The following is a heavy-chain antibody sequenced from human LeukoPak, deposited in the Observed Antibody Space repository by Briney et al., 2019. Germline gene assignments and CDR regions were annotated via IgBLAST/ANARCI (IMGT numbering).Heavy chain of an antibody. CDR2: ISSSSSYI. CDR1: GFTFSSYS. J-gene: IGHJ4*02. Sequence: GGSLRLSCAASGFTFSSYSMNWVRQAPGKGLEWVSSISSSSSYIYYADSVKGRFTISRDNAKNSLYLQMNSLRAGDTAVYYCARLEMATAFDYWGQGTLVTVSS. V-gene: IGHV3-21*01. CDR3: ARLEMATAFDY. D-gene: IGHD5-24*01.